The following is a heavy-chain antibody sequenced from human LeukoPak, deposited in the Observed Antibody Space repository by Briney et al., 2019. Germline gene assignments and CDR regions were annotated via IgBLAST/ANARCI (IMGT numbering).Heavy chain of an antibody. CDR3: AKHARSGPLLRWYGGPIDY. Sequence: GGSLRLSCAASGFTFSSYAMSWVRQAPGKGLEWVSAISGSGGSTYYADSVKGRFTISRDNSKNTLYLQMNSLRAEDTAVYYCAKHARSGPLLRWYGGPIDYWGQGTLVTVSS. CDR1: GFTFSSYA. D-gene: IGHD4-23*01. V-gene: IGHV3-23*01. J-gene: IGHJ4*02. CDR2: ISGSGGST.